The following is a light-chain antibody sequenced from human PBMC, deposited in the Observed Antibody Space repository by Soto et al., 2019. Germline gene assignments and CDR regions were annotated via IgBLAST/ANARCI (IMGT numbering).Light chain of an antibody. CDR3: QQYSDHWT. Sequence: DIQLTQSPSTLSASVGDRVTITCRPSRSIINWLAWYQQKSGKGPKLLIYKASNLQTGVPSRFSGSGYGTEFTLTISSLQPDDVATYYCQQYSDHWTFGQGTKVEIK. CDR1: RSIINW. J-gene: IGKJ1*01. CDR2: KAS. V-gene: IGKV1-5*03.